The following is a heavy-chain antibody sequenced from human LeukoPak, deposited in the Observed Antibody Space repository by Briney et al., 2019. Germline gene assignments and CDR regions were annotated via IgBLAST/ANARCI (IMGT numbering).Heavy chain of an antibody. CDR3: AREPTYSSSWYTSCDY. Sequence: SETLSLTCAVYGGSFSGYYWSWIRQPPGKGLEWIGEINHSGSTNYNPSLKSRVTISVDTSKNQFSLKLSSVTAEDTAVYYCAREPTYSSSWYTSCDYWGQGTLVTVSS. D-gene: IGHD6-13*01. J-gene: IGHJ4*02. V-gene: IGHV4-34*01. CDR2: INHSGST. CDR1: GGSFSGYY.